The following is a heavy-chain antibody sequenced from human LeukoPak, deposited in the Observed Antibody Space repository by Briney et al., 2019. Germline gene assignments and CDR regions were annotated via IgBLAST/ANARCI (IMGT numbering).Heavy chain of an antibody. CDR3: ARVGIAAAGTFYYYGMDV. V-gene: IGHV1-46*01. CDR1: GYTFTSYF. D-gene: IGHD6-13*01. J-gene: IGHJ6*02. CDR2: FNPSGGST. Sequence: GASVKVSCKASGYTFTSYFMHWVRQAPGQGLEWMGIFNPSGGSTTYAQKFQGRVTMTRDTSTTTVYMELSSLRSEDTATYYCARVGIAAAGTFYYYGMDVWGQGTTVTVPS.